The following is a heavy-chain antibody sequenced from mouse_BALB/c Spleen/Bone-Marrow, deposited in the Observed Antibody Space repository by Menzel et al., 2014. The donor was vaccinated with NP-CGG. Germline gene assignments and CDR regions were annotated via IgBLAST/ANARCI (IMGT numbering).Heavy chain of an antibody. CDR1: GFAFSRYD. J-gene: IGHJ3*01. D-gene: IGHD2-2*01. CDR3: ARGGVKVWFAY. Sequence: EVKLMESGGGLVQPGGSLKLSCAASGFAFSRYDMSWVRQTPDMRLELVANINSNGGGTYYPDSVKGRFTISRDNAKNTQYLRMSGLKSEDTAMYFCARGGVKVWFAYWGQGTLVTVSA. CDR2: INSNGGGT. V-gene: IGHV5-6-3*01.